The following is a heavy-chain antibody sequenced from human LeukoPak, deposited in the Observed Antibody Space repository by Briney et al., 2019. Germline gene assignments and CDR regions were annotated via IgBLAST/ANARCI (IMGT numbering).Heavy chain of an antibody. CDR1: GFAFSTYA. V-gene: IGHV3-23*01. Sequence: GGSLRLSCAASGFAFSTYAMSWVRQAPGKGLEWDSAISNGGGSTYYGDSVKGRFTISRDNSKNTLDLQMNSLRAEDTAIYYCAKRSLSYDSSGHLHYFDYWGQGTLVTVSS. J-gene: IGHJ4*02. CDR3: AKRSLSYDSSGHLHYFDY. D-gene: IGHD3-22*01. CDR2: ISNGGGST.